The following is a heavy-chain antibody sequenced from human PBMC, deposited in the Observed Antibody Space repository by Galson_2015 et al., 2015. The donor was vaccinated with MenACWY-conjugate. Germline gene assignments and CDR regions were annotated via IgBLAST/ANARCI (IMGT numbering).Heavy chain of an antibody. V-gene: IGHV5-51*01. J-gene: IGHJ3*02. Sequence: QSGAEVKKPRESLKISCKDSGYTFTNYWIGWVRQMPGKGLEWMGIIYPTDSDIRYSPSFQGQVTISADKSISTAYLQWSSLKASDTAMYFCARHRGNGLFDAFDIWGQGTMVTVSS. CDR3: ARHRGNGLFDAFDI. CDR2: IYPTDSDI. CDR1: GYTFTNYW. D-gene: IGHD2-8*01.